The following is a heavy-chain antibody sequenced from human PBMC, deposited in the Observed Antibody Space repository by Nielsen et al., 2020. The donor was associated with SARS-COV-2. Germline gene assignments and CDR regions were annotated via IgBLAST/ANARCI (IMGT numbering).Heavy chain of an antibody. V-gene: IGHV3-13*01. Sequence: GESLKISCAASGFTFNSYDMHWVRQATGKGLEWVSAIGTAGDTYYPGSVKGRFTISRENAKNSLYLQMNSLRAGDTAVYYCARSSVVGATPGAFDIWGQGTMVTVSS. CDR2: IGTAGDT. D-gene: IGHD1-26*01. CDR1: GFTFNSYD. J-gene: IGHJ3*02. CDR3: ARSSVVGATPGAFDI.